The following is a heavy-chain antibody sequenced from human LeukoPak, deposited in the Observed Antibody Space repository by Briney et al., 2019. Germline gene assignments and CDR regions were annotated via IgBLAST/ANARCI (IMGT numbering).Heavy chain of an antibody. V-gene: IGHV4-59*01. CDR2: IYYSGSA. CDR1: GGSISSYY. CDR3: ARDRGPYSTSLYYYYYMDV. Sequence: SETLSLTCTVSGGSISSYYWSWIRQLPGKGLEWIGYIYYSGSANYNPSLKSRVTISVDTSKNQFSLKLSSVTAADTAMYYCARDRGPYSTSLYYYYYMDVWGKGTTVTVSS. J-gene: IGHJ6*03. D-gene: IGHD6-13*01.